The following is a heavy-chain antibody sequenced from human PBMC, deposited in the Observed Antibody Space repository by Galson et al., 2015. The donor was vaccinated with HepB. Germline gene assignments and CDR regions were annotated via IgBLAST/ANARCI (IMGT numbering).Heavy chain of an antibody. V-gene: IGHV1-2*02. CDR3: ARITGANWGSPYYYGMDV. CDR2: INPNSGGT. CDR1: GYTFTGYY. J-gene: IGHJ6*02. Sequence: SVKVSCKASGYTFTGYYMHWVRQAPGQGLEWMGWINPNSGGTNYAQKFQGRVTMTRDTSISTAYMGLSRLRSDDTAVYYCARITGANWGSPYYYGMDVWGQGTTVTVSS. D-gene: IGHD7-27*01.